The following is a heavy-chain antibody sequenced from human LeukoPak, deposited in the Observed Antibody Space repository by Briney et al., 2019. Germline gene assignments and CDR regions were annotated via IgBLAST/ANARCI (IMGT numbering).Heavy chain of an antibody. D-gene: IGHD2-21*01. Sequence: PSETLSLTCTVSDGSINTGDYYWNWIRQPPGKGLEWIGYIYYSGSTYYNPSLKSRPTISIDTSKNQFSLNLKPVSAADTAVYYCARGAYRACLTELDYWGQGTLVTVSS. CDR1: DGSINTGDYY. CDR2: IYYSGST. J-gene: IGHJ4*02. CDR3: ARGAYRACLTELDY. V-gene: IGHV4-30-4*01.